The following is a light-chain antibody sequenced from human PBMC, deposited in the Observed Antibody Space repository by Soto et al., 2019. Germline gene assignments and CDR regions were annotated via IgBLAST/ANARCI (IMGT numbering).Light chain of an antibody. V-gene: IGLV2-23*02. CDR3: CSSGGSPTDV. Sequence: QSALTQPPSASGSPGQSVTISCTGTSSNVGSYKLVSWYQQHPGKAPKLMIFEVNRRPSGVSNRFSGSKSGNTASLTISGLKVEDEAEYYCCSSGGSPTDVFGTGTKVTVL. J-gene: IGLJ1*01. CDR1: SSNVGSYKL. CDR2: EVN.